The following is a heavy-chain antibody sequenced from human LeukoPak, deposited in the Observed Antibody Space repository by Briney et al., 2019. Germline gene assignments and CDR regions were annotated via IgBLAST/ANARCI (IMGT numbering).Heavy chain of an antibody. CDR3: ARGGPGTGMDY. CDR2: INNDEITT. J-gene: IGHJ4*02. V-gene: IGHV3-74*01. CDR1: GFTFSSLW. D-gene: IGHD1-1*01. Sequence: GGSLRLSCVASGFTFSSLWMHWVRQAPGKGLVWVSRINNDEITTTYADSVKGRFTISRDNAKNALYLQMNSLRAEDTAIYYCARGGPGTGMDYWGQGALVTVSS.